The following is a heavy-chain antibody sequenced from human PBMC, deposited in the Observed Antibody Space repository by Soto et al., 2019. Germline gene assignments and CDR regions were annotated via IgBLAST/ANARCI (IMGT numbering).Heavy chain of an antibody. Sequence: GASLRLSCAASGFTFSSYSMNWVRQAPGKGLEWVSSISSSSSYIYYADSVKGRFTISRDNAKNSLYLQMNSLRAEDTAVYYCARDPNTYYDFWSGPPAYGMDVWGQGTTVT. J-gene: IGHJ6*02. CDR3: ARDPNTYYDFWSGPPAYGMDV. CDR2: ISSSSSYI. CDR1: GFTFSSYS. D-gene: IGHD3-3*01. V-gene: IGHV3-21*01.